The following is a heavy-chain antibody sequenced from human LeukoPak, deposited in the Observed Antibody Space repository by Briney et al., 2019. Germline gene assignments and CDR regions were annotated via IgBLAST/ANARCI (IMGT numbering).Heavy chain of an antibody. V-gene: IGHV3-20*04. CDR1: GFTFDDYG. Sequence: GGSLRLSCAASGFTFDDYGMSWVRQAPGKGLEWVSGINWNGGRTGYAESVKGRFTISRDNVKNSLYPQMNTLRAEDTALYYCARAVSNSGWYGSVDCWGQGTLVTVSS. D-gene: IGHD6-19*01. J-gene: IGHJ4*02. CDR3: ARAVSNSGWYGSVDC. CDR2: INWNGGRT.